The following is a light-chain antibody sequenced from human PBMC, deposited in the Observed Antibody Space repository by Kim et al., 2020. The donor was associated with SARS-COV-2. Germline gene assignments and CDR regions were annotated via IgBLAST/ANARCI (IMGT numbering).Light chain of an antibody. V-gene: IGLV3-1*01. Sequence: SYELTQPPSVSVSPGQTASITCSGDKLGHKYACWYQQKPGQSPVLVIYQDSKRPSGIPERFSGSNSGNTATLTISGTQAMDEADYYCQAWDSSSFGGGT. J-gene: IGLJ2*01. CDR1: KLGHKY. CDR3: QAWDSSS. CDR2: QDS.